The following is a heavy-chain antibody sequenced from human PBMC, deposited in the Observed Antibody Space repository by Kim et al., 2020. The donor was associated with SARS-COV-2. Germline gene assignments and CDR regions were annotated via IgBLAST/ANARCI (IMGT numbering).Heavy chain of an antibody. J-gene: IGHJ3*02. CDR3: ARPWGSSGAFDI. V-gene: IGHV4-39*01. Sequence: YYNPSLKSRVTLSVDTSKNPFSLKLSSVTAADTAVYYCARPWGSSGAFDIWGQGTMVTVSS. D-gene: IGHD6-19*01.